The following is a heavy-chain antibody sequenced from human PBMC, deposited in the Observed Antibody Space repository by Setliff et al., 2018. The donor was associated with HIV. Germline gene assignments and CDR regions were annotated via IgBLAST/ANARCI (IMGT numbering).Heavy chain of an antibody. Sequence: SETLSLTCTVYGGSFTGYYWTWIRQPPGKGLEWIGEINHSGSTNYNPSLESRVAISVDTSKKHFSLRLTSVTAADTAVYFCARGGDYNFWAGYWTWGQGTLVTVSS. V-gene: IGHV4-34*01. J-gene: IGHJ5*02. D-gene: IGHD3-3*01. CDR1: GGSFTGYY. CDR3: ARGGDYNFWAGYWT. CDR2: INHSGST.